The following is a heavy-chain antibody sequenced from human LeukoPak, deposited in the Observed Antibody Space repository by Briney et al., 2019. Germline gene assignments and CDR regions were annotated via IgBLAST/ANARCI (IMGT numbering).Heavy chain of an antibody. CDR1: GFTFSDYY. V-gene: IGHV3-7*01. J-gene: IGHJ4*02. CDR2: IKQDGSEK. D-gene: IGHD4-17*01. CDR3: ARVNYGSFDY. Sequence: GGSLRLSCAASGFTFSDYYMSWIRQAPGKGLEWVANIKQDGSEKYYVDSVKGRFTISRDNAKNSLYLQMNSLRAEDTAVYYCARVNYGSFDYWGQGTLVTVSS.